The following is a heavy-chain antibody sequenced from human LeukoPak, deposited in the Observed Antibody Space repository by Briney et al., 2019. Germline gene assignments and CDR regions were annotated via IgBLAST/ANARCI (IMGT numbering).Heavy chain of an antibody. CDR1: GVSISSSNW. Sequence: QASGTLSLTCAVSGVSISSSNWWSWVRQPPGKGLEWIGEIYHSGSTNYNPSLKSRVTISVDKSKNQFSLKLSSVTAADTAVYYCARIRTDYDFWSGYKYYYYGMDVWGQGTTVTVSS. D-gene: IGHD3-3*01. CDR2: IYHSGST. V-gene: IGHV4-4*02. CDR3: ARIRTDYDFWSGYKYYYYGMDV. J-gene: IGHJ6*02.